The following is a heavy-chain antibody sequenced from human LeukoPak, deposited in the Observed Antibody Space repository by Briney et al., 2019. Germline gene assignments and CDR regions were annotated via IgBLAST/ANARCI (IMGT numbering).Heavy chain of an antibody. D-gene: IGHD2-8*01. Sequence: GGLLRLSCGASGFPFTNNWMTEVRQPPEKGLERVATIMQDARETYYVDSVKGRFTISRDNARDSVYLQMTFLRAEDAAVYYCARARYCANTICHIGGGLDVWGPGTTVTVCS. CDR2: IMQDARET. V-gene: IGHV3-7*04. CDR1: GFPFTNNW. CDR3: ARARYCANTICHIGGGLDV. J-gene: IGHJ6*02.